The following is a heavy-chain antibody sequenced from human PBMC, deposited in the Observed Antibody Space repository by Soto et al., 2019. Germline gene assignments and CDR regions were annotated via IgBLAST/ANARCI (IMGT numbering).Heavy chain of an antibody. CDR2: MNPNSGNT. CDR1: GYTFTSYD. D-gene: IGHD5-18*01. CDR3: ARDSNRWLPSAFDI. J-gene: IGHJ3*02. V-gene: IGHV1-8*01. Sequence: ASVKVSCKASGYTFTSYDINWVRQATGQGLEWMGWMNPNSGNTGYAQKFQGRVTMTRNTSISTAYMELSSLRSEDTAVYYCARDSNRWLPSAFDIWGQGTMVTVSS.